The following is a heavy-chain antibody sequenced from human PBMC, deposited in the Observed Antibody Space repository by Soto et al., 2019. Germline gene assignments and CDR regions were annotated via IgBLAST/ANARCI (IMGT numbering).Heavy chain of an antibody. D-gene: IGHD6-19*01. V-gene: IGHV3-23*01. CDR2: ISVSGDNT. Sequence: EVQLLESGGGLVQPGGSLRLSCAASGFTFSSYAMNWVRQAPGKGLEWVSGISVSGDNTHYADSVKGLFTVSRDNSKNTLYLPMSGLRSDDTAVYDCATRAQGFGGGSLINWGQGTLVTVSS. J-gene: IGHJ4*02. CDR1: GFTFSSYA. CDR3: ATRAQGFGGGSLIN.